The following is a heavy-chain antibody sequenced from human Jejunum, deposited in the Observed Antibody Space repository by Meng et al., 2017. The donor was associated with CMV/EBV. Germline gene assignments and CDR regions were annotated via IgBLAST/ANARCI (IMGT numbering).Heavy chain of an antibody. CDR1: GYTVTTYP. J-gene: IGHJ4*02. Sequence: KDYGYTVTTYPVNWVRQATGQGLEWLGWVNTNTGNPTYGQDFKGRFVFSLDTSVSTAYLQISSLEPDDTAIYYCAREATWGSYPFDYWGQGTLVTVSS. D-gene: IGHD3-16*01. V-gene: IGHV7-4-1*02. CDR2: VNTNTGNP. CDR3: AREATWGSYPFDY.